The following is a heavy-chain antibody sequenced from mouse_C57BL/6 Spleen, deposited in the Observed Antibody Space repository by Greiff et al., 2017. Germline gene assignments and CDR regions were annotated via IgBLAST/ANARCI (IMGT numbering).Heavy chain of an antibody. CDR2: IEPSDSYT. D-gene: IGHD3-1*01. CDR1: GYTFTSYW. J-gene: IGHJ1*03. CDR3: ARSGGDYGYGDV. Sequence: QVQLQQPGAELVKPGASVKLSCKASGYTFTSYWMQWVKQSPGQGLEWIGEIEPSDSYTNYNQKFKGKATLTVDTSSSTAYIQLSSLTSEDSAVFYCARSGGDYGYGDVWGTGTTVTVSS. V-gene: IGHV1-50*01.